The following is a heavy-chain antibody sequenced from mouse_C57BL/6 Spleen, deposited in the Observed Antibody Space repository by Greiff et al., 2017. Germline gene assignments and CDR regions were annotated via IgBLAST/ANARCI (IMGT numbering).Heavy chain of an antibody. Sequence: EVQGVESGEGLVKPGGSLKLSCAASGFTFSSYAMSWVRQTPEKRLEWVAYISSGGDYIYYAETVKGRFTISRDNARNTLYLQMSSLKSEDTAMYYCTRDDYDVHFDVWGTGTTVTVSS. V-gene: IGHV5-9-1*02. J-gene: IGHJ1*03. D-gene: IGHD2-4*01. CDR1: GFTFSSYA. CDR2: ISSGGDYI. CDR3: TRDDYDVHFDV.